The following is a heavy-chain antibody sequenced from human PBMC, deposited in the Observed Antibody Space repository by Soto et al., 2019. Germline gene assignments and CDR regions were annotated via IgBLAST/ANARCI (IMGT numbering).Heavy chain of an antibody. CDR2: IIPIFGTA. CDR1: GGTFSSYA. J-gene: IGHJ6*02. Sequence: ASVKVSYKXSGGTFSSYAISWVRQAPGQGLEWMGGIIPIFGTANYAQKFQGRVTITADESTSTAYMELSSLRSEDTAVYYCARDTMVRGVRAIDYYYYGMDVWGQGTTVTVSS. D-gene: IGHD3-10*01. V-gene: IGHV1-69*13. CDR3: ARDTMVRGVRAIDYYYYGMDV.